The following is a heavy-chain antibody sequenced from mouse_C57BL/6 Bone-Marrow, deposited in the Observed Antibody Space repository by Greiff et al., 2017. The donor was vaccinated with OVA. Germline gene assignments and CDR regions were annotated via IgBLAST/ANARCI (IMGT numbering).Heavy chain of an antibody. CDR2: IYPGSGST. CDR1: GYTFTSYW. J-gene: IGHJ2*01. Sequence: QVQLKQPGAELVKPGASVKMSCKASGYTFTSYWITWVKQRPGQGLEWIGDIYPGSGSTNYNEKFKSKATLTVDTSSSTAYMQLSSLTSEDSAVYYCARYDYGSSYLDYWGQGTTLTVSS. V-gene: IGHV1-55*01. CDR3: ARYDYGSSYLDY. D-gene: IGHD1-1*01.